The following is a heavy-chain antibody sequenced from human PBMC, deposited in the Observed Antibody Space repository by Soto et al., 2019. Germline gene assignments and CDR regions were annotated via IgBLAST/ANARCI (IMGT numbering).Heavy chain of an antibody. J-gene: IGHJ6*03. Sequence: GGSLRLSCVGSGFTFSNYWMHWVRQAPGKGLEWVSRVRSDGSSTSYADSVKGRFTISRDNAKNTLYLQMNSLRAEDTAVYYCARRVPLYGDYYMDVWGKGTTVTVSS. CDR3: ARRVPLYGDYYMDV. CDR2: VRSDGSST. CDR1: GFTFSNYW. D-gene: IGHD4-17*01. V-gene: IGHV3-74*01.